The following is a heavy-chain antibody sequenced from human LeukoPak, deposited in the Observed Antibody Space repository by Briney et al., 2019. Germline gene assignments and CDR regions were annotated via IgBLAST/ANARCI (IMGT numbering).Heavy chain of an antibody. CDR2: IYYSGST. V-gene: IGHV4-59*01. CDR1: GGSISTYY. D-gene: IGHD5-12*01. Sequence: SETLSLTCTVSGGSISTYYWSWIRQPPGKGLEWIGYIYYSGSTNYNPSLKSRVTISVDTSKNQFSLKVSYVTAADTAVYYCARGPDIVATAWGQGTLVTVSS. J-gene: IGHJ5*02. CDR3: ARGPDIVATA.